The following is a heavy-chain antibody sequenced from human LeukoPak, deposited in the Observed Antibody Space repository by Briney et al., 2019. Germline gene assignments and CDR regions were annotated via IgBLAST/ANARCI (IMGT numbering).Heavy chain of an antibody. Sequence: SETLSLTCTVSGGSISSSSYYWGWIRQPPGKGLEWIGSIYYSGSTYYNPSLKSRVTISVDTSKNQFSLKLSSVTAADTAVYYCARIEGYCSGGSCLDYWGQGTLVTVSS. D-gene: IGHD2-15*01. J-gene: IGHJ4*02. CDR2: IYYSGST. CDR1: GGSISSSSYY. V-gene: IGHV4-39*01. CDR3: ARIEGYCSGGSCLDY.